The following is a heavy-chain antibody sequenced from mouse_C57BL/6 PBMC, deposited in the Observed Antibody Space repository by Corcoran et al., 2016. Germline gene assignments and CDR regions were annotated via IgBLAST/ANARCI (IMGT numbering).Heavy chain of an antibody. CDR2: SYPRSGNT. CDR1: GSTFTSYG. Sequence: QVQLQQSGAELARPGASVKLSCKASGSTFTSYGISWVKQRTGQGLEWIGESYPRSGNTYYTEKFKGKATLTADKSSSTAYMELRSLTSEDSAVYFCARGDYYGSTYGRFAYWGQGTLVTVSA. CDR3: ARGDYYGSTYGRFAY. V-gene: IGHV1-81*01. D-gene: IGHD1-1*01. J-gene: IGHJ3*01.